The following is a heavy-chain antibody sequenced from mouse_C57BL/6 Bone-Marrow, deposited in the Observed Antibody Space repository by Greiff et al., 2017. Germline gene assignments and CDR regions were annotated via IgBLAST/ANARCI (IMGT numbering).Heavy chain of an antibody. J-gene: IGHJ2*01. CDR1: GFNIKDDY. CDR3: TTGKGDY. Sequence: VQLQQSGAELVRPGASVKLSCTASGFNIKDDYMHWVKQRPEQGLEWIGWIDPENGDTEYASKFQGKATIPADTSSNTAYLQLSSLTSEDTAVYYCTTGKGDYWGQGTTLTVSS. CDR2: IDPENGDT. V-gene: IGHV14-4*01.